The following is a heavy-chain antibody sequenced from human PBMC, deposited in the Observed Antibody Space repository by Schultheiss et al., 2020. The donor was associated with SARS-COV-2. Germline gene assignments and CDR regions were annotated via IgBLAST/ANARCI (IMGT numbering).Heavy chain of an antibody. D-gene: IGHD6-6*01. CDR3: ANIPPSSSTGWRDYYYYYYGMDV. CDR2: IYYSGST. V-gene: IGHV4-61*08. CDR1: GGSISSGGYY. J-gene: IGHJ6*02. Sequence: SETLSLTCTVSGGSISSGGYYWSWIRQPPGKGLEWIGYIYYSGSTNYNPSLKSRVTISVDTSKTQFSLKLSSVTAADTAVYYCANIPPSSSTGWRDYYYYYYGMDVWGQGTTVTVSS.